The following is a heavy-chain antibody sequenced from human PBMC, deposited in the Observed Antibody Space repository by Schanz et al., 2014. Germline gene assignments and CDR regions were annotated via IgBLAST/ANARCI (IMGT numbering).Heavy chain of an antibody. V-gene: IGHV1-8*01. J-gene: IGHJ4*02. CDR3: GRGFSRSYIDF. CDR2: MNPNSGNP. CDR1: GYTFTSYD. Sequence: QVQLVQSGTQVKKPGASVKVSCTASGYTFTSYDINWVRQAPGQGLEWMGWMNPNSGNPGFAQKFRGRVTMTRNTSISTAYMELSSLRSDDTAVYYCGRGFSRSYIDFWGQGTLVTVSS. D-gene: IGHD6-6*01.